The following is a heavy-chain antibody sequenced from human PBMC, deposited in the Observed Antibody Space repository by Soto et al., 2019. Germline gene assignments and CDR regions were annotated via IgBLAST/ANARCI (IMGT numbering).Heavy chain of an antibody. CDR3: AKDLRMTTVTAAPGADY. CDR1: GFTFSNYA. Sequence: GGSLRLSCAASGFTFSNYAMSWVRQAPGKGLEWVSGIDVSGSSTYYADSVKGRFTISRDNSKNTLFLQMNGLRAEDTALYYCAKDLRMTTVTAAPGADYWGQGTLVTVSS. D-gene: IGHD4-17*01. V-gene: IGHV3-23*01. J-gene: IGHJ4*02. CDR2: IDVSGSST.